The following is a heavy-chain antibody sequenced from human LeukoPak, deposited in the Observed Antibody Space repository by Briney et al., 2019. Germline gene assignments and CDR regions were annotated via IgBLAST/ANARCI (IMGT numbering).Heavy chain of an antibody. CDR1: GDSISSITYY. J-gene: IGHJ4*02. D-gene: IGHD6-13*01. Sequence: SETLSLTCTVSGDSISSITYYWAWIRQPPGKGLEWLGNLYYSGTTFYNPSLKSRVTISIDTSKNHFSLELSSVTAADMAVYYCARPQYSSSWFFFSYWGQGTLVTVSS. CDR3: ARPQYSSSWFFFSY. V-gene: IGHV4-39*02. CDR2: LYYSGTT.